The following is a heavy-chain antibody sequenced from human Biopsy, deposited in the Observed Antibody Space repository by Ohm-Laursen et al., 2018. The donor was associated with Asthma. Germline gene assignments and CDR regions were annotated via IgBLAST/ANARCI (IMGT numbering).Heavy chain of an antibody. CDR1: GYNFIRFA. V-gene: IGHV1-3*04. D-gene: IGHD3-9*01. CDR2: VNTGNGDT. J-gene: IGHJ3*01. Sequence: SVKVSCNASGYNFIRFAIHWVRQAPGQRLEWMGWVNTGNGDTKYSQKFQGRVTITRDTSASTAYMELRSLRSEDTATYYCARTYYDFLTGQVKDVFGVWGQGTMVTVSS. CDR3: ARTYYDFLTGQVKDVFGV.